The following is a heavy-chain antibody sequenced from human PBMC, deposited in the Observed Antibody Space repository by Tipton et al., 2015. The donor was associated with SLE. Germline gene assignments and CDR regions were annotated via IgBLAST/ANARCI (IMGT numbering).Heavy chain of an antibody. CDR2: IYYTGST. V-gene: IGHV4-59*12. D-gene: IGHD6-13*01. Sequence: TLSLTCTVSGGSISDYYWSWIRQPPGKGLEWIGYIYYTGSTIYNPSHNPSLKSRVTISVDTSKNQFSLKLSSVTAADTAVYYCASSNGYSSSWYGPYNWFDPWGQGTLVTVSS. CDR1: GGSISDYY. CDR3: ASSNGYSSSWYGPYNWFDP. J-gene: IGHJ5*02.